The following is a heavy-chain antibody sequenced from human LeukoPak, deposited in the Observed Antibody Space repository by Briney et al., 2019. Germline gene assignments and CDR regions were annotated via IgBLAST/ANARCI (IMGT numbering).Heavy chain of an antibody. J-gene: IGHJ5*02. CDR3: AKHDPRRVVITNWFDP. V-gene: IGHV3-23*01. D-gene: IGHD3-22*01. Sequence: PGGSLRLSCAASGFTFSAYAISWVCQAPGKGLEWVSAISGSGGITYYADSVKGRFTISRGNSKNTLYLQMNSLRAEDTAVYYCAKHDPRRVVITNWFDPWGQGTLVTVSS. CDR1: GFTFSAYA. CDR2: ISGSGGIT.